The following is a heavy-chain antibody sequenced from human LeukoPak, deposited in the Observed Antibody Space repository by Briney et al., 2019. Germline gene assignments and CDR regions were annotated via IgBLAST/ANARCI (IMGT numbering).Heavy chain of an antibody. CDR2: ISGSGGST. D-gene: IGHD3-9*01. V-gene: IGHV3-23*01. CDR3: AKDLVLRYFDWLLGYYFDY. Sequence: PGGSLRLSCAASGFTFSSYAMSWVRQAPGKGLEWVSAISGSGGSTYYADSVKGRSTISRDNSKNTLYLQMNSLRAEDTAVYYCAKDLVLRYFDWLLGYYFDYWGQGTLVTVSS. CDR1: GFTFSSYA. J-gene: IGHJ4*02.